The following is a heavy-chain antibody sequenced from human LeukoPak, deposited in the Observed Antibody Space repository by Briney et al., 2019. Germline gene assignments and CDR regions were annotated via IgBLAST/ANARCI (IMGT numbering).Heavy chain of an antibody. CDR3: AKDCLGSWSGYYFGVFDC. J-gene: IGHJ4*02. V-gene: IGHV3-23*01. D-gene: IGHD3-3*01. Sequence: GGSLRLSCAASGFTVSSNYMSWVRQAPGKGLEWVSGISSSGGSTYYRDSVKGRFTISRDNSRNTLNLQMNSLRTEDTAVYYCAKDCLGSWSGYYFGVFDCWGQGTLVTVSS. CDR2: ISSSGGST. CDR1: GFTVSSNY.